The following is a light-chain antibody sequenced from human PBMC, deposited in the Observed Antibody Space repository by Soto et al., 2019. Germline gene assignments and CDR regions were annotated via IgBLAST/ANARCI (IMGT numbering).Light chain of an antibody. J-gene: IGKJ5*01. Sequence: DIQMTQSPSSLSASVGDRVTITCRASQDIDNYLAWYEKKPGKGPNLLIYAASTLQSGVPSRFSGSGSGTEFTLTISSLQPEDFSTYYCQQLSSYPITFGQGTRLEIK. CDR2: AAS. CDR3: QQLSSYPIT. V-gene: IGKV1-9*01. CDR1: QDIDNY.